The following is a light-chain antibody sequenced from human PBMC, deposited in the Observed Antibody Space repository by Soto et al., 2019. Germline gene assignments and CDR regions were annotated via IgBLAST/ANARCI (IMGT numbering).Light chain of an antibody. CDR2: DAS. CDR1: QGISSA. Sequence: AIQLTQSPSSLSASVGDRVTITCRASQGISSALAWYQQKPGKAPKLLIYDASSLESGVTSRFSGSGSGTDFTLTISSLQPEDFAPYYCQQFNSYPLTFGGGTKVEIK. CDR3: QQFNSYPLT. J-gene: IGKJ4*01. V-gene: IGKV1-13*02.